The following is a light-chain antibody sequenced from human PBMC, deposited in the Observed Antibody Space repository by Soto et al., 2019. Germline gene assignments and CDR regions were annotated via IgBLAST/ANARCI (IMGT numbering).Light chain of an antibody. V-gene: IGKV3-11*01. J-gene: IGKJ5*01. CDR3: QQRSDWPIT. CDR2: DAS. Sequence: EVVLTQSPATLSLSPGERATLSCRASQSVSRFLAWYQQKPGQAPRLLIFDASNRATGIPARFSASGSGTDFTLTISSLESEDSAVYYCQQRSDWPITFGQGTRL. CDR1: QSVSRF.